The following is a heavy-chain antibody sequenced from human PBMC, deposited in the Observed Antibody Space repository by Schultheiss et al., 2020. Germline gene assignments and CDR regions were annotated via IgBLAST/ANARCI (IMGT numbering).Heavy chain of an antibody. CDR1: GFVFSSYA. J-gene: IGHJ4*02. D-gene: IGHD2-21*02. Sequence: GESLKISCAASGFVFSSYAMSWVRQAPGKGLEWVAVISYDGSNKYYADSVKGRFTISRDNSKNTLYLQMNNLRAEDTAVYYCARDPGGVCYYDYWGQGTQVTVSS. CDR3: ARDPGGVCYYDY. V-gene: IGHV3-30-3*01. CDR2: ISYDGSNK.